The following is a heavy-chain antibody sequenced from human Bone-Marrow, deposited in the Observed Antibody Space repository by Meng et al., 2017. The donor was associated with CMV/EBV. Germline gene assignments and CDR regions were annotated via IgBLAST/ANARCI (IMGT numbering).Heavy chain of an antibody. CDR3: ARDNLGGWELLFALDY. D-gene: IGHD1-26*01. J-gene: IGHJ4*02. CDR2: INPNSGGT. CDR1: GYTFTGYY. Sequence: ASVKVSCKASGYTFTGYYMHWVRQAPGQGLEWMGWINPNSGGTNYAQKFQGRVTMTRDTSISTAYMELSRLRSDDTAVYYCARDNLGGWELLFALDYWGQGNLVNVDS. V-gene: IGHV1-2*02.